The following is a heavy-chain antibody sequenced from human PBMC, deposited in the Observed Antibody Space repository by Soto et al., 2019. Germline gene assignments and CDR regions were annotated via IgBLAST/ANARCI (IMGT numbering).Heavy chain of an antibody. V-gene: IGHV3-30*18. CDR3: ANEAEDYGDYKNYYGMDV. CDR1: GFTFSSYG. CDR2: ISYDGSNK. Sequence: GGSLRLSCAASGFTFSSYGMHWVRQAPGKGLEWVAVISYDGSNKYYADSVKGRFTISRDNSKNTLYLQMNSLRAEDTAVYYCANEAEDYGDYKNYYGMDVWGQGTTVTVSS. J-gene: IGHJ6*02. D-gene: IGHD4-17*01.